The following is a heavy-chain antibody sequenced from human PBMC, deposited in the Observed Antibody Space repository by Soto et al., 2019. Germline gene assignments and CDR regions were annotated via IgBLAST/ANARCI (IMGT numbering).Heavy chain of an antibody. D-gene: IGHD2-15*01. V-gene: IGHV4-39*01. CDR2: IYYSGST. J-gene: IGHJ4*02. CDR1: GGSISSSSYY. CDR3: ARGGVVVVAATPRCHWGCPHFDY. Sequence: SETLSLTCTVSGGSISSSSYYWGWIRQPPGKGLEWIGSIYYSGSTYYNPSLKSRVTISVDTSKNQFSLKLSSVTAADTAVYYCARGGVVVVAATPRCHWGCPHFDYWGQGTLVTVSS.